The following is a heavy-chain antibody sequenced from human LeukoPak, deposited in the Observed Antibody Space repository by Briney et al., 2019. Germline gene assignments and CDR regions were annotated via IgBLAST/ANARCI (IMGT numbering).Heavy chain of an antibody. CDR3: ARSPAAAYYFDY. CDR1: GFTFSSYA. CDR2: ISYDGSNK. V-gene: IGHV3-30-3*01. D-gene: IGHD6-25*01. Sequence: GGSLRLSCAASGFTFSSYAMHWVRQAPGKGLERVAVISYDGSNKYYTDSVKGRFTISRDNSKNTLYLQMNSLRAEDTAVYYCARSPAAAYYFDYWGQGTLVTASS. J-gene: IGHJ4*02.